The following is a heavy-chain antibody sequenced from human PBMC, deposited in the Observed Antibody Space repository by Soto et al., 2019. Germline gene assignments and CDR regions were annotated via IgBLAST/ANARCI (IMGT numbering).Heavy chain of an antibody. Sequence: GASVKVSCKVSGYTLTELSMHWVRQAPGKGLEWMGGFDPEDGETIYAQKYKSRVTMAEDTSTDTAYMKKSILRSEDTAVYYCATDLVLVGGDNWFDPWG. D-gene: IGHD3-16*01. CDR1: GYTLTELS. V-gene: IGHV1-24*01. J-gene: IGHJ5*02. CDR2: FDPEDGET. CDR3: ATDLVLVGGDNWFDP.